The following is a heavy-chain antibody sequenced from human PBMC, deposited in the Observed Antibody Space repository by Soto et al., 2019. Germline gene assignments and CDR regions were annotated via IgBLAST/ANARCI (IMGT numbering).Heavy chain of an antibody. D-gene: IGHD3-3*01. CDR3: ARGGQDFWSGPFDY. CDR2: IDNSGNT. CDR1: DGSISTYF. Sequence: SETLSLTCTVSDGSISTYFCNWIRQPAGKGLEWIGRIDNSGNTNYNPSLKGRVTMSADTSRNQFSLKLNSVTAADTAVYYCARGGQDFWSGPFDYWGQGALVTVS. J-gene: IGHJ4*02. V-gene: IGHV4-4*07.